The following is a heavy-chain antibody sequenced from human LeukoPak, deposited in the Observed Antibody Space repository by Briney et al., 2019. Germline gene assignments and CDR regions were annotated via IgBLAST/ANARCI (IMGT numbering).Heavy chain of an antibody. V-gene: IGHV3-9*01. D-gene: IGHD3-10*01. CDR2: ISWNSGSR. Sequence: GRSLSLSCAASGFTFDDYAMHWARQAPGKGLEWVSGISWNSGSRVYADSVKGRFTISRDNAKNSLYLQMNSLRAEDTAFYYCAKSSGDSYFDYWGQGTLVTVSS. J-gene: IGHJ4*02. CDR3: AKSSGDSYFDY. CDR1: GFTFDDYA.